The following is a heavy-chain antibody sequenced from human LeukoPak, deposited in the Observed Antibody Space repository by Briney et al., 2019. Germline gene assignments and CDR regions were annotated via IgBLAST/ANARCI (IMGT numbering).Heavy chain of an antibody. V-gene: IGHV3-66*01. CDR3: ARDGENHYYDY. CDR2: IYSGGTI. Sequence: GGSLRLSCAASGFTVSSNHMSSVRQAPGKGLEWVSIIYSGGTIYYADSVKGRFTISRDNSKNTVYLEMNSLRAEDTAVYYCARDGENHYYDYWGQGTLVTVST. J-gene: IGHJ4*02. CDR1: GFTVSSNH. D-gene: IGHD7-27*01.